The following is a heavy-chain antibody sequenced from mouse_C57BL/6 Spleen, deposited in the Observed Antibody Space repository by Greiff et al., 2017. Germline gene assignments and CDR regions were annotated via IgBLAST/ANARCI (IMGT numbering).Heavy chain of an antibody. D-gene: IGHD1-1*01. V-gene: IGHV1-80*01. CDR2: IYPGDGDT. J-gene: IGHJ1*03. CDR1: GYAFSSSW. Sequence: VKLQESGAELVKPGASVKISCKASGYAFSSSWMNWVKQRPGKGLEWIGQIYPGDGDTNYNGKFKGKATLTADKSSSTAYMQLSSLASEDSAVYFCARGVYYGSSPYWYFDVWGTGTTVTVSS. CDR3: ARGVYYGSSPYWYFDV.